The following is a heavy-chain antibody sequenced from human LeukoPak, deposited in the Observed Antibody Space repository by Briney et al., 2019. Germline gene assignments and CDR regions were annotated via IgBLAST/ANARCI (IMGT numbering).Heavy chain of an antibody. Sequence: GGSLRLSCAASGFTFSNHAMIWVRQAPGKGLQWVSGISDSGGATYYGDSVKGRFTISRDNPKNTMYLQMNSLRAEDTAVYYCAKWAIIPHNWFDPSGQGTLVTVSS. CDR1: GFTFSNHA. V-gene: IGHV3-23*01. CDR2: ISDSGGAT. D-gene: IGHD2-21*01. CDR3: AKWAIIPHNWFDP. J-gene: IGHJ5*02.